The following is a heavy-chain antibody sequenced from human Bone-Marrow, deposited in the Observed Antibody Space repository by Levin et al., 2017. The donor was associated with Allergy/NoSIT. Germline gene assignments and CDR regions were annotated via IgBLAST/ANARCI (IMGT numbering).Heavy chain of an antibody. Sequence: GGSLRLSCAASGFTFSNYYMSWIRQAPGRGLEWVSHISGDGSIIFYADSVKGRFTISRDNAKTSLYLQMNSLRAEDTAVYDCATLPNYYFDYWGQGTLVTVSS. V-gene: IGHV3-11*01. CDR3: ATLPNYYFDY. J-gene: IGHJ4*02. CDR2: ISGDGSII. CDR1: GFTFSNYY. D-gene: IGHD1-1*01.